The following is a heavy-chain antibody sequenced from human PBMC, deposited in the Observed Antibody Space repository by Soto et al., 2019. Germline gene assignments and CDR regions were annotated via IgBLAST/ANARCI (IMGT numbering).Heavy chain of an antibody. CDR2: ISYIGIT. J-gene: IGHJ4*02. CDR1: GGSIGSGGYY. CDR3: ARSPGYYFDY. V-gene: IGHV4-31*03. Sequence: SETLSLTCTVSGGSIGSGGYYWSWIRQHPGKGLEWIGYISYIGITYYNPSLQSRVTISVDTSKNQFSLKLSSVTAADTAVYYCARSPGYYFDYWGQGTLATVSS.